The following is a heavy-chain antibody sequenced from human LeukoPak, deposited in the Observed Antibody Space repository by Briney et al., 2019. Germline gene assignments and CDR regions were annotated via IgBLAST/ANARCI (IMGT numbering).Heavy chain of an antibody. Sequence: ASVKVSCKASGYTFSGYYMHWVRQAPGQGLEWMGWINPNSGDTNYAQKFQGRVTMTRDPSISTAYMALTRLRSDDTAVYYCARDAWLVGTTNLYYFDYWGQGTLVTVSS. CDR2: INPNSGDT. J-gene: IGHJ4*02. D-gene: IGHD1-26*01. V-gene: IGHV1-2*02. CDR1: GYTFSGYY. CDR3: ARDAWLVGTTNLYYFDY.